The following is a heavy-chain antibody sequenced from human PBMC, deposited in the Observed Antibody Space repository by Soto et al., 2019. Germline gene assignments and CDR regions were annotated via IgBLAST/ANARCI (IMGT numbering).Heavy chain of an antibody. CDR1: GGSFSGYY. V-gene: IGHV4-34*01. CDR2: INHSGST. CDR3: ARGHFTMVRGVIIGDYYYYGMDV. J-gene: IGHJ6*02. D-gene: IGHD3-10*01. Sequence: KPSETLSLTCAVYGGSFSGYYWSWIRQPPGKGLEWIGEINHSGSTNYNPSLKSRVTISVDTSKNQFSLKLSSVTAADTAVYYCARGHFTMVRGVIIGDYYYYGMDVWGQGTTVTVSS.